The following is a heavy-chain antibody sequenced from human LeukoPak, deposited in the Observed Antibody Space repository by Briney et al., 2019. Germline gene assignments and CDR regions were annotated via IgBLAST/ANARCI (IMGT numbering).Heavy chain of an antibody. CDR2: IYCSGST. CDR1: GGSISSYY. CDR3: ARLVSDSSGSYWGDAFDI. J-gene: IGHJ3*02. V-gene: IGHV4-59*08. Sequence: PSETLSLTCTVSGGSISSYYWSWIRQPPGKGLEWIGYIYCSGSTNYDPSLKSRVTMSVDTSKNQVSLKLSSVTAADTAVYYCARLVSDSSGSYWGDAFDIWGQGTMVTVSS. D-gene: IGHD1-26*01.